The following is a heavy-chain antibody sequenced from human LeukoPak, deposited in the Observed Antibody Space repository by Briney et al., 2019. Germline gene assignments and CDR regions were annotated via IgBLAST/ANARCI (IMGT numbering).Heavy chain of an antibody. CDR1: GGSISSYY. CDR2: IYYRGST. Sequence: SETLSLTCTVSGGSISSYYWSWIRQPPGKGLEWIGYIYYRGSTNYNPSLKSRVTISVDTSKNQFSLKLSSVTAADTAVYYCARELDYYGSGSPTKGYYFDYWGQGTLVTVSS. D-gene: IGHD3-10*01. CDR3: ARELDYYGSGSPTKGYYFDY. V-gene: IGHV4-59*01. J-gene: IGHJ4*02.